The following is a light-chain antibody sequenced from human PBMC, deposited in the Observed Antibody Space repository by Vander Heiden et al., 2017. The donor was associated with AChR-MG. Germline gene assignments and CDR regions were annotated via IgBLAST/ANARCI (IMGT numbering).Light chain of an antibody. Sequence: QSVLTQPPSASGPPGQRVTISCSGSSSNIGSNYVYWYQQLPGTAPKLLIYSNNQRPSGVPDRFSGSKSGTSASLAISGLRSEDEADYYCAAWDGSRSGWVFGGGTKLTVL. V-gene: IGLV1-47*02. CDR2: SNN. CDR1: SSNIGSNY. CDR3: AAWDGSRSGWV. J-gene: IGLJ3*02.